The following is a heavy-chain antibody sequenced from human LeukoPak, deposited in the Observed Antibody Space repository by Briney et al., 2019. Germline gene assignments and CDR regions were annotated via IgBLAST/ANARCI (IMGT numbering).Heavy chain of an antibody. V-gene: IGHV4-61*02. J-gene: IGHJ3*02. D-gene: IGHD2-15*01. CDR1: GGSISSGSYY. CDR3: ARGVRYCSGGSCYKNSFDI. CDR2: IYTSGST. Sequence: SQTLSLTCTVSGGSISSGSYYWSWIRQPAGKGLEWIGRIYTSGSTNYNPSLKSRVTISVDTSKNQFSLKLSSVTAADTAVYYCARGVRYCSGGSCYKNSFDIWGQGTMVTVSS.